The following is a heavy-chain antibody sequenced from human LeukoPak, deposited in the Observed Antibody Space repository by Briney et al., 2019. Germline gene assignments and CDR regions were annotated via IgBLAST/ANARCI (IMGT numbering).Heavy chain of an antibody. J-gene: IGHJ5*02. D-gene: IGHD6-6*01. V-gene: IGHV3-11*06. Sequence: SVKGRFTISRDNAENSVFLQMNSLTADDTAVYYCGRDVTPYSTSARDHWGQGTLVTVSS. CDR3: GRDVTPYSTSARDH.